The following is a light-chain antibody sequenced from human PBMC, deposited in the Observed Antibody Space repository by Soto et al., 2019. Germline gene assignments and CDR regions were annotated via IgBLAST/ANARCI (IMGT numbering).Light chain of an antibody. CDR1: QSVSSN. J-gene: IGKJ1*01. CDR2: GAS. V-gene: IGKV3-15*01. CDR3: QQYNNWLSWT. Sequence: EIVMTQSPATLSVSPGERATLSCRASQSVSSNLAWYQQKPGQAPRLLIYGASTRATGIPARLSGSGSGTEFPLTISSLQSEDFAVYYCQQYNNWLSWTFGQGTKVEIK.